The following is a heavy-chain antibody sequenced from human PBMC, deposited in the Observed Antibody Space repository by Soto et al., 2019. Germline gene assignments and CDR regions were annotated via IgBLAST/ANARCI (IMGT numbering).Heavy chain of an antibody. D-gene: IGHD2-21*01. CDR2: IYGSGRGI. CDR3: AKDAVYNDGLWLMDH. J-gene: IGHJ4*02. Sequence: EVQLLESGGGLVQPGGSLRLSCTASGLPHSSFAMMWVRQAPGKGLECVSGIYGSGRGIEYADSVKGRFTISRDNSKNTVYLQMTALRADDTAVYYCAKDAVYNDGLWLMDHWGQGTQVTVSS. V-gene: IGHV3-23*05. CDR1: GLPHSSFA.